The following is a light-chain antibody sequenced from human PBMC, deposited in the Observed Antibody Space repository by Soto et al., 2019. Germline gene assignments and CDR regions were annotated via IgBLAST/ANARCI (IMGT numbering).Light chain of an antibody. CDR1: SSDVGGYNY. J-gene: IGLJ1*01. CDR3: SSYTSASTLLYL. V-gene: IGLV2-14*01. CDR2: GVT. Sequence: QSARTQPASVSGSPGQSITISCTGTSSDVGGYNYVSWYQQHPGIAPKLLIYGVTNRPSGVSPRFSGSKSGNTASLTISGLQAEDEADYHCSSYTSASTLLYLFGTGTKVTVL.